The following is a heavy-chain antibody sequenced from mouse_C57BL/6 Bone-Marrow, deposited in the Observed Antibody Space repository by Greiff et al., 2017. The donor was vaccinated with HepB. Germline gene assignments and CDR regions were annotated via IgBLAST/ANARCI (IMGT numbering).Heavy chain of an antibody. Sequence: QVQLKQPGTELVKPGASVKLSCKASGYTFTSYWMHWVKQRPGQGLEWIGNINPSNGGTNYNEKFKSKATLTVDKSSSTAYMQLSSLTSEDSAVYYCARETDWDEGWYFDVWGTGTTVTVSS. J-gene: IGHJ1*03. CDR2: INPSNGGT. CDR3: ARETDWDEGWYFDV. CDR1: GYTFTSYW. D-gene: IGHD4-1*01. V-gene: IGHV1-53*01.